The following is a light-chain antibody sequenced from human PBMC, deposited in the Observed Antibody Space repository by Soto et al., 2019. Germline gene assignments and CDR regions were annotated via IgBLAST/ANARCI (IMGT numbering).Light chain of an antibody. CDR1: SSDVGGYDF. CDR2: DVN. J-gene: IGLJ1*01. Sequence: QSALTQPRSVSGSPGQSVTVSCTGTSSDVGGYDFVSWYQQHPAKAPKLVMFDVNKRPSGVPDRFSGSKSGNTASLTISGLRAEDEADYYGCSYAGSYTLYVFGTGTKLTVL. CDR3: CSYAGSYTLYV. V-gene: IGLV2-11*01.